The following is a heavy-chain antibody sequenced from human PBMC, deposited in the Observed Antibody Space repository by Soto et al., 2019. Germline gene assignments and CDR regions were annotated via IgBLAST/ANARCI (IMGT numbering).Heavy chain of an antibody. CDR1: GFTFSSYA. CDR2: ISGSGGST. CDR3: AKDQVVVVAARTNYYYYYMDV. Sequence: GESLKISCAASGFTFSSYAMSWVRQAPGKGLEWVSAISGSGGSTYYADSVKGRFTISRDNSKNTLYLQMNSLRAEDTAVYYCAKDQVVVVAARTNYYYYYMDVWGKGTTVTVSS. J-gene: IGHJ6*03. D-gene: IGHD2-15*01. V-gene: IGHV3-23*01.